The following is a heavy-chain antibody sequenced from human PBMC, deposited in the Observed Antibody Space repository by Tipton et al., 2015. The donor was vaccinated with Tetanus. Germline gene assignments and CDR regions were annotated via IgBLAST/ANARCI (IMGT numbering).Heavy chain of an antibody. CDR1: GYSFTSHW. CDR2: IFPDDSDT. CDR3: ARMYSTSSPFDH. J-gene: IGHJ4*02. Sequence: QLVQSGADVKKPGESLKISCKASGYSFTSHWIGWVRQMPGKGLEWMGMIFPDDSDTRYSPSIQGHVTFSVDKSTSTVYLQWSSLKASDTAMYFCARMYSTSSPFDHWGQGTLVAVSS. V-gene: IGHV5-51*01. D-gene: IGHD6-6*01.